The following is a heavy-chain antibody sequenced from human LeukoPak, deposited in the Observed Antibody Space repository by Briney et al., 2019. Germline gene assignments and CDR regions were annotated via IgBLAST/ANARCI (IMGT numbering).Heavy chain of an antibody. V-gene: IGHV4-39*01. D-gene: IGHD6-13*01. CDR3: AKYESGTMLDY. J-gene: IGHJ4*02. CDR1: GDSFSRNNYY. CDR2: VYYNGNT. Sequence: SETLSLTCTISGDSFSRNNYYWGLIRQPPGKCLEWIGTVYYNGNTQYNPSLKSRVTLSGDASKNQFSLRLRSVTAADTAVYYCAKYESGTMLDYWGQGILVTVFS.